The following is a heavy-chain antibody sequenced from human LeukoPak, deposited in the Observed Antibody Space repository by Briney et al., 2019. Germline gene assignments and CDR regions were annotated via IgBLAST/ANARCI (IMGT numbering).Heavy chain of an antibody. V-gene: IGHV3-23*01. D-gene: IGHD3-3*01. CDR2: ISGSGGST. CDR3: AKAADYDFWSGYYLIYFQH. J-gene: IGHJ1*01. CDR1: GFTFSSYS. Sequence: GGSLRLSCAASGFTFSSYSMNWVRQAPGKGLEWVSAISGSGGSTYYADSVKGRFTISRDNSKNTLYLQMNSLRAEDTAVYYCAKAADYDFWSGYYLIYFQHWGQGTLVTVSS.